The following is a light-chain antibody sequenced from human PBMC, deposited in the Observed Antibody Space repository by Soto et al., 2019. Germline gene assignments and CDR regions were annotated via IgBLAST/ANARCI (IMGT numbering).Light chain of an antibody. CDR2: EVT. CDR3: NSYAGSNNLM. J-gene: IGLJ3*02. V-gene: IGLV2-8*01. CDR1: SSDGGGSNY. Sequence: QSALTQPPSASRSAGQSVTISCTGISSDGGGSNYVSWYQQHPGKAPKLIIYEVTKRPSGVPDRFSGSKSGNTASLTVSGLQADDEADYYCNSYAGSNNLMFGGGTKVTVL.